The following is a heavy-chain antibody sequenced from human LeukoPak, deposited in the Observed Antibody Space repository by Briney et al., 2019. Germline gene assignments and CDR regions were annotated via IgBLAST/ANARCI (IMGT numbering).Heavy chain of an antibody. CDR2: IYTSGST. J-gene: IGHJ6*03. V-gene: IGHV4-4*07. CDR3: ARDRLNGWEDYYYYYMDV. Sequence: SETLSLTCTVSGGSISSYYWSWIRQPAGKGLEWIGRIYTSGSTNYNPSLKSRVTMSVDTSKNQFSLKLSSVTAADTAVYYCARDRLNGWEDYYYYYMDVWGKGTTVTVSS. D-gene: IGHD1-26*01. CDR1: GGSISSYY.